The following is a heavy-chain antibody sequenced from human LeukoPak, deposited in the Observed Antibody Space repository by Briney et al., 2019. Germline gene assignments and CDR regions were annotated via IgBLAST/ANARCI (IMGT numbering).Heavy chain of an antibody. D-gene: IGHD5-24*01. J-gene: IGHJ4*02. CDR3: AKGRDGYNYDY. Sequence: PGGSLRLSCAASGFSFSSYGMTWVRQAPGKGLEWVSDISGSGVTTYYADSVKGRFTISRDNSKNTLYLQMNSLRAEDTAVYYCAKGRDGYNYDYWGQGTLVTVSS. V-gene: IGHV3-23*01. CDR2: ISGSGVTT. CDR1: GFSFSSYG.